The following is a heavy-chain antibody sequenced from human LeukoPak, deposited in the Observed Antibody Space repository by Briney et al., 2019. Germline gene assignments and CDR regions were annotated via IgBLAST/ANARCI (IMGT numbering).Heavy chain of an antibody. CDR1: GFTFSNFW. V-gene: IGHV3-7*01. Sequence: GGSLRLSCTASGFTFSNFWMGWVRQAPGKGLEWVANIKQDETEKFYLGSVKGRFTISRDNAKNSLYLQMSSLRAEDTAVYYCAGRPENWGQGTLVTVSS. D-gene: IGHD1-14*01. J-gene: IGHJ4*02. CDR3: AGRPEN. CDR2: IKQDETEK.